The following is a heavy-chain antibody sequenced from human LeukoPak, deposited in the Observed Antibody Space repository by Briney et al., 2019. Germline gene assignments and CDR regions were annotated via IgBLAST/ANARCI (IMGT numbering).Heavy chain of an antibody. D-gene: IGHD4-11*01. V-gene: IGHV3-53*01. CDR1: GFTVSSNY. CDR2: IYSGGST. Sequence: PGGSLRPSCAASGFTVSSNYMSWVRQAPGKGLEWVSVIYSGGSTYYADSVRGRFTISRDNSKNTLYLQMNSLRAEDTAVYYCASSVGDYSNSYFDYWGQGTLVTVSS. CDR3: ASSVGDYSNSYFDY. J-gene: IGHJ4*02.